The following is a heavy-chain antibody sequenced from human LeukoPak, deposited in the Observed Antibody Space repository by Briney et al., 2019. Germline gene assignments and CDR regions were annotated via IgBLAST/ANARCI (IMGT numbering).Heavy chain of an antibody. D-gene: IGHD4-17*01. CDR1: GYTFTGYY. Sequence: ASVKVSCKASGYTFTGYYMHWVRQAPGQGLEWMGWTNPNSGGTNYAQKFQGWVTMTRDTSISTAYMELSRLRSDDTAVYYCARATTVTTWAYYYYYGMDVWGQGTTVTVSS. J-gene: IGHJ6*02. CDR2: TNPNSGGT. CDR3: ARATTVTTWAYYYYYGMDV. V-gene: IGHV1-2*04.